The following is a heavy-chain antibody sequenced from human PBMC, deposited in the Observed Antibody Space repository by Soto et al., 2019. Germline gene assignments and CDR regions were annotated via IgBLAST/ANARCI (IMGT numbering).Heavy chain of an antibody. D-gene: IGHD6-19*01. V-gene: IGHV3-9*01. CDR2: ITWNSGSI. CDR3: AKDIDGWVAGFDF. CDR1: GFSFDDYA. J-gene: IGHJ4*02. Sequence: DVQLVESGGGLVQPGRSLRLSCAASGFSFDDYAMHWVRQAPGKGLEWVSGITWNSGSIGYADSVKGRFTVSRDNARKSLFLQMNSLRAADTALYSCAKDIDGWVAGFDFWGQGTLVIVSS.